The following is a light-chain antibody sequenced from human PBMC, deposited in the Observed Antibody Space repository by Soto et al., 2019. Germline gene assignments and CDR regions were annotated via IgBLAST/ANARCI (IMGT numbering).Light chain of an antibody. Sequence: DIQMTQSPSTLSASVGDRVTITCRASQSISTWLAWYQQKPGKVPKLLIYGASSLASGVPSRFSGSGSGTEFTLTISSLQPDDFATYYCQQYDTDRTFGQGTKVDNK. CDR3: QQYDTDRT. CDR1: QSISTW. V-gene: IGKV1-5*01. J-gene: IGKJ1*01. CDR2: GAS.